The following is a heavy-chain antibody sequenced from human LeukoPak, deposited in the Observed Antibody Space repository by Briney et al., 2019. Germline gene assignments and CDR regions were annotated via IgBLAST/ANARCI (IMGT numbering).Heavy chain of an antibody. CDR2: ISASGGST. D-gene: IGHD4-17*01. CDR1: GFTFSSYA. J-gene: IGHJ5*02. V-gene: IGHV3-23*01. CDR3: AKYPTTVTTNWFDP. Sequence: GGSLRLSCAASGFTFSSYAMSWVRQAPGKGLGWVSAISASGGSTYYADSVKGRFTISRDNSKNTLYLQMNSLRAEDTAVYYCAKYPTTVTTNWFDPWGQGTLVTASS.